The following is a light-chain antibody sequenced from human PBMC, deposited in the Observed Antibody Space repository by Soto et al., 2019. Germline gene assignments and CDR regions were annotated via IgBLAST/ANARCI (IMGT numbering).Light chain of an antibody. CDR2: AAS. CDR1: QSISSF. J-gene: IGKJ1*01. V-gene: IGKV1-39*01. Sequence: DIQMTQSPSSLSASVGDRVTITCRASQSISSFVNWYQQKPGKAPNLLIYAASRLQSGVPSRFSGSGAGTDFTLTISSLQPEDFATYYCQQYETFSGTFGPGTKVEI. CDR3: QQYETFSGT.